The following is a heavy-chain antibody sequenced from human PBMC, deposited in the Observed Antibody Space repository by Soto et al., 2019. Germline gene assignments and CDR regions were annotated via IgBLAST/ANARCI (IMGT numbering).Heavy chain of an antibody. CDR3: GGQDYGAKGYYFEN. CDR2: IYYIGNT. D-gene: IGHD4-17*01. V-gene: IGHV4-39*01. J-gene: IGHJ4*02. Sequence: QLQLQESGSGLVKPSETLSLTCIVSNGSISSRSSYWGWIRQTPGKGLEWIGSIYYIGNTYYNPSLKSRVTISRDTSKTRFSLKMNSVTAADTAVYFCGGQDYGAKGYYFENWGQGALVTVSS. CDR1: NGSISSRSSY.